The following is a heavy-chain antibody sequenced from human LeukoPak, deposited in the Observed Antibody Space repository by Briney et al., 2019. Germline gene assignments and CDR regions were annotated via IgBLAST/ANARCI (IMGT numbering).Heavy chain of an antibody. Sequence: PSETLPLTCTVSGGSISSGDYYWSWIRQSPGKGLEWIGNIYYSGSTYYNPSLKSRVAISVDTSKNQFSLKLSSVTAADTAVYFCARTTIPVAGLDYWGQGTLVTVSA. V-gene: IGHV4-30-4*01. CDR2: IYYSGST. CDR3: ARTTIPVAGLDY. J-gene: IGHJ4*02. CDR1: GGSISSGDYY. D-gene: IGHD6-19*01.